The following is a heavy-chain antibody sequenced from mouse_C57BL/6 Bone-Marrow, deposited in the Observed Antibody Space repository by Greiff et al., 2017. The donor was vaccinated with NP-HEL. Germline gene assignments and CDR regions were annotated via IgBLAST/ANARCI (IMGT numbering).Heavy chain of an antibody. D-gene: IGHD2-4*01. CDR1: GYTFTDYY. CDR3: ARATYYDYDGDMDY. CDR2: INPNNGGT. Sequence: VQLQQSGPELVKPGASVKISCKASGYTFTDYYMNWVKQSHGKSLEWIGDINPNNGGTSYNQKFKGKATLTVDKSSSTAYMELRSLTSEDSAVYYCARATYYDYDGDMDYWGQGTSVTVSS. V-gene: IGHV1-26*01. J-gene: IGHJ4*01.